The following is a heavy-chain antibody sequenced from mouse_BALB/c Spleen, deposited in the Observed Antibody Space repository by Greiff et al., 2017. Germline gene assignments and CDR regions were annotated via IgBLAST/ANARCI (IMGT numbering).Heavy chain of an antibody. CDR2: ILPGSGST. CDR3: ARSLYGNFAY. V-gene: IGHV1-9*01. CDR1: GYTFSSYW. J-gene: IGHJ3*01. D-gene: IGHD2-1*01. Sequence: QVQLKQSGAELMKPGASVKISCKATGYTFSSYWIEWVKQRPGHGLEWIGEILPGSGSTNYNEKFKGKATFTADTSSNTAYMQLSSLTSEDSAVYYCARSLYGNFAYWGQGTLVTVSA.